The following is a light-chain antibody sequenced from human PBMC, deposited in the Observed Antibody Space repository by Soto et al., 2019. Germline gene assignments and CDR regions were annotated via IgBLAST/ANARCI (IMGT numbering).Light chain of an antibody. Sequence: EIVMTQSPATLSVSPGERATLSCRASQSVSSNLAWYQQKPGQAPRLLIYGASTRATGIPARFSGSGSGTEFTLTISSLQSEDFAVYYCQQYNKWPPWTFAQGTKVEIK. V-gene: IGKV3-15*01. CDR2: GAS. J-gene: IGKJ1*01. CDR3: QQYNKWPPWT. CDR1: QSVSSN.